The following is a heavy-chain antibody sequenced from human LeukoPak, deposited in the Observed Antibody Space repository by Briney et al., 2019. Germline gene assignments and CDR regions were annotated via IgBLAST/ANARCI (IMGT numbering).Heavy chain of an antibody. CDR2: ISSSSSYI. J-gene: IGHJ4*02. CDR1: GFTFSSYS. V-gene: IGHV3-21*01. CDR3: ARDPLYYYDSSGSFDY. Sequence: PGGSLRLSCAASGFTFSSYSMNWVRQAPGKGLEWFSSISSSSSYIYYADSVKGRFTISRDNAKNSLYLQMNSLRAEDTAVYYCARDPLYYYDSSGSFDYWGQGTLVTVSS. D-gene: IGHD3-22*01.